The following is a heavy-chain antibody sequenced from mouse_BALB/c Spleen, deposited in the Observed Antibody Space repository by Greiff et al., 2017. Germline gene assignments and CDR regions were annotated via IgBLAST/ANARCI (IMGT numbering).Heavy chain of an antibody. CDR3: ARAYGYDGPSWFAY. D-gene: IGHD2-2*01. Sequence: EVKLVESGGGLVKPGGSLKLSCAASGFTFSDYYMYWVRQTPEKRLEWVATISDGGSYTYYPDSVKGRFTISRDNAKNNLYLQMSSLKSEDTAMYYCARAYGYDGPSWFAYWGQGTLVTVSA. CDR1: GFTFSDYY. CDR2: ISDGGSYT. J-gene: IGHJ3*01. V-gene: IGHV5-4*02.